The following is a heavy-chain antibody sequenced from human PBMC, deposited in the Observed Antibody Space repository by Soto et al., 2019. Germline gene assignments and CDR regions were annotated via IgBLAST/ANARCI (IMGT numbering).Heavy chain of an antibody. Sequence: SVKVSCKASGGTFSSYAISWVRQAPGQGLEWMGGIIPIFGTANYAQKFQGRVTITADESTSAAYMELSSLRSEDTAVYYCARLEPSARVTAYYFDYWGQGTLVTVSS. D-gene: IGHD3-3*01. V-gene: IGHV1-69*13. CDR3: ARLEPSARVTAYYFDY. CDR2: IIPIFGTA. J-gene: IGHJ4*02. CDR1: GGTFSSYA.